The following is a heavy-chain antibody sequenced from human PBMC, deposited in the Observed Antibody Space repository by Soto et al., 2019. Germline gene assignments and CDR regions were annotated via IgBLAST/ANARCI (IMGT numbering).Heavy chain of an antibody. V-gene: IGHV4-30-2*01. Sequence: PSEILSLTCAVSGGSISSGGYSWSWIRQPPGKGLEWIGYIYHSGSTYYNPSLKSRVTISVDRSKNQFSLKLSSVTAADTAVYYCARVPDRWGQGTLVTV. D-gene: IGHD2-2*01. J-gene: IGHJ5*02. CDR2: IYHSGST. CDR3: ARVPDR. CDR1: GGSISSGGYS.